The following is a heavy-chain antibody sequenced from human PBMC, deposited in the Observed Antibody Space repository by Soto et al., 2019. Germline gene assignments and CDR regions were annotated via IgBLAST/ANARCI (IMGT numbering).Heavy chain of an antibody. Sequence: SETLSLTCTVSGGSISSYYWSWIRQPAGKGLEWIGRIYTSGSTNYNPSLKSRVTMSVDTSKNQFSLKLSSVTAADTAVYYCARDLDYYDSSGYYLSDPWGQGTLVTV. V-gene: IGHV4-4*07. D-gene: IGHD3-22*01. J-gene: IGHJ5*02. CDR3: ARDLDYYDSSGYYLSDP. CDR2: IYTSGST. CDR1: GGSISSYY.